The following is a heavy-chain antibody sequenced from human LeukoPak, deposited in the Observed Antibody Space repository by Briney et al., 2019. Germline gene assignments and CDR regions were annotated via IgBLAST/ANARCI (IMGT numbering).Heavy chain of an antibody. CDR1: GGSISSGDYY. CDR2: IYYTGST. D-gene: IGHD4-23*01. V-gene: IGHV4-30-4*01. CDR3: ARRDCGGYVNAFDI. Sequence: PSETLSLTCTVSGGSISSGDYYWSWIRQPPGKGLEWIGYIYYTGSTYYNPSLKSRLTISEDTSKNQFSLKLSSVTAADTAVYYCARRDCGGYVNAFDIWGQGTMVTVSS. J-gene: IGHJ3*02.